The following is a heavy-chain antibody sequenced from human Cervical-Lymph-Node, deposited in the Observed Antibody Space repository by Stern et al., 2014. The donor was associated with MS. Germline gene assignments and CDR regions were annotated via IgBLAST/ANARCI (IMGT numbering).Heavy chain of an antibody. V-gene: IGHV2-26*01. Sequence: QVTLKESGPELVKPTETLMLTCTVSGFSLSNGRMGVSWIRQPPGKALEWLAHIFSNDERSYSTSLKSRLTISKDTYRSQVVLTMTNMDPVDTATYFCARILYDGAYRGDYWGQGILVTVSS. CDR1: GFSLSNGRMG. CDR2: IFSNDER. D-gene: IGHD3-10*01. J-gene: IGHJ4*02. CDR3: ARILYDGAYRGDY.